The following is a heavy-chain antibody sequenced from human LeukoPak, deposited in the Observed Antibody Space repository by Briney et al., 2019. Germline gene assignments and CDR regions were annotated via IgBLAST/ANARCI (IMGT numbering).Heavy chain of an antibody. D-gene: IGHD3-9*01. V-gene: IGHV3-23*01. CDR3: ARGDYDILTGYYPLDY. CDR1: GFTFSSSA. J-gene: IGHJ4*02. Sequence: PGGSLRLSCAASGFTFSSSAMSWVRQVPGKGLEWVSGISASGGSTNYADSVRGRFTISRDNSKNTLYVQMNSLRAEDTAVYYCARGDYDILTGYYPLDYWGQGTLVTVSS. CDR2: ISASGGST.